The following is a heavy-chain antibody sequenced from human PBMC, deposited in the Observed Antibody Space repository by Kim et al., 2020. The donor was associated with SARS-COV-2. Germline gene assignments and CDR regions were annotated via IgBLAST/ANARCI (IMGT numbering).Heavy chain of an antibody. CDR2: ISYDGSNK. Sequence: GGSLRLSCAASGFTFSSYAMHWVRQAPGKGLEWVAVISYDGSNKYYADSVKGRFTISRDNSKNTLYLQMNSLRAEDTAVYYCARGYGFGELLSSGGDYWGQGTLVTVSS. J-gene: IGHJ4*02. CDR3: ARGYGFGELLSSGGDY. CDR1: GFTFSSYA. V-gene: IGHV3-30*04. D-gene: IGHD3-10*01.